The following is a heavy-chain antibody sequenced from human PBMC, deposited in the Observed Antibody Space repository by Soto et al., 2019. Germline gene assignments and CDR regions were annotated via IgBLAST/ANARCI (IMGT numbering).Heavy chain of an antibody. CDR1: GDSSSSDF. CDR3: ARQVTASNTGRVGP. D-gene: IGHD5-18*01. Sequence: SETLSLTCAVSGDSSSSDFWDWIRQPPGRGLEWIGYISYSGSTNYNPSLKSRVTISLDTSRNQFSLELRSVTAADTAVYYCARQVTASNTGRVGPWGQGTLVTVSS. V-gene: IGHV4-59*01. CDR2: ISYSGST. J-gene: IGHJ5*02.